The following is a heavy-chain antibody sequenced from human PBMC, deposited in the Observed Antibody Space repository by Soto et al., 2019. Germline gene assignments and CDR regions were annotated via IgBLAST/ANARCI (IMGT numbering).Heavy chain of an antibody. V-gene: IGHV2-5*02. Sequence: QITLNESGPPVVKPAEPLTLTCTFSGFSLTTSGVGVGWIRQSPGKAPEWLALIYWDDDKRCSASLKSRLPITKDTSKNQGVLTMASVDPADTATYYCAHRILRAVFGLVTTPAIYFAFWGQGAPGVVSS. D-gene: IGHD3-3*01. CDR1: GFSLTTSGVG. CDR2: IYWDDDK. CDR3: AHRILRAVFGLVTTPAIYFAF. J-gene: IGHJ4*02.